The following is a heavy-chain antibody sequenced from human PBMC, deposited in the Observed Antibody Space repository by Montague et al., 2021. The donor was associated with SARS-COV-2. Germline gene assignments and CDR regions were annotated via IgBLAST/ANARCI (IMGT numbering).Heavy chain of an antibody. V-gene: IGHV4-61*02. J-gene: IGHJ6*02. CDR1: GGSISSGSYY. Sequence: TLSPTCTVSGGSISSGSYYWSWIRQPAGKGLEWIGRIYTSGSTNYNPSLKSRVTISVDTSKNQFSLKLSSVTAADTAVYCCAGGPAATYYYGMDVWGQGTTVTVSS. CDR2: IYTSGST. D-gene: IGHD2-15*01. CDR3: AGGPAATYYYGMDV.